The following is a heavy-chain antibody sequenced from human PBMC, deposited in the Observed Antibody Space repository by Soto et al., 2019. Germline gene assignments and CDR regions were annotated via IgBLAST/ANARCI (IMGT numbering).Heavy chain of an antibody. CDR2: FYPSGDT. J-gene: IGHJ6*03. V-gene: IGHV4-59*11. CDR3: ATGSYYYFIDV. Sequence: PSETLSLTCSVSGGSISGHYWGWIRQSPGKGLEWIGYFYPSGDTNYNPSLKSRVTISVDTSQNQFSLRLTSMTAADTAVYYCATGSYYYFIDVWGKGTMVTVSS. CDR1: GGSISGHY.